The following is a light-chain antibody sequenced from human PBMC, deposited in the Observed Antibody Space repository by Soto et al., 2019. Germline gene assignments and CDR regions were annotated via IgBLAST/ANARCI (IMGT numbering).Light chain of an antibody. Sequence: EIVLTQSPGTLSLSPGERATLSCRASQSVSSSYLAWYQQKPGQAPRLLIYRTSNRATGIPDRFSASGSGTDFTLTISRLEPEDFAVYFCQQYSDLPMTFGQGTRLEI. CDR2: RTS. J-gene: IGKJ5*01. CDR1: QSVSSSY. CDR3: QQYSDLPMT. V-gene: IGKV3-20*01.